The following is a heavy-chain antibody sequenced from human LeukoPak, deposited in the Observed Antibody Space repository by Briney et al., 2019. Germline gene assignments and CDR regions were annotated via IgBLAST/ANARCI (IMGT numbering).Heavy chain of an antibody. CDR3: ASSITMVRGVSDGGFDY. V-gene: IGHV4-59*01. J-gene: IGHJ4*02. CDR1: GGSISSYY. D-gene: IGHD3-10*01. Sequence: SETLSLTCTVSGGSISSYYWSWIRQPPGKGLEWIGYIYYSGSTNYNPPPKSRVTISVDTSKNQFSLKLSSVTAADTAVYYCASSITMVRGVSDGGFDYWGQGTLVTVSS. CDR2: IYYSGST.